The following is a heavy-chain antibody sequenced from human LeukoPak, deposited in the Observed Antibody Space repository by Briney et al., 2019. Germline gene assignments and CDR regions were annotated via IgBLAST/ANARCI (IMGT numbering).Heavy chain of an antibody. CDR2: IYYSGST. V-gene: IGHV4-59*11. CDR3: ARDLDGYNYGFDY. D-gene: IGHD5-24*01. CDR1: GGSISSHY. Sequence: PSETLSLTCTVSGGSISSHYWSWIRQPPGKGLEWIGYIYYSGSTNYNPSLKSRVTISVDTSRNQFSLKLSSVTAADTAVYYCARDLDGYNYGFDYWGQGTLVTVSS. J-gene: IGHJ4*02.